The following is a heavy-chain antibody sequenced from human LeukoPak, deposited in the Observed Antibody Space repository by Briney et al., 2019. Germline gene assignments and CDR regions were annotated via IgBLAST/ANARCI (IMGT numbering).Heavy chain of an antibody. J-gene: IGHJ4*02. D-gene: IGHD3-22*01. CDR1: GFIFSSYG. Sequence: PGGSLRLSCAASGFIFSSYGMHWVRQPPGKGLEWVAFIRSDGIDTYSAGSVKGRFTISRDNSKNTLWMQMNSMRAEDTAVYYCEKHDSSSDFWGQGTLVTVSS. CDR3: EKHDSSSDF. CDR2: IRSDGIDT. V-gene: IGHV3-30*02.